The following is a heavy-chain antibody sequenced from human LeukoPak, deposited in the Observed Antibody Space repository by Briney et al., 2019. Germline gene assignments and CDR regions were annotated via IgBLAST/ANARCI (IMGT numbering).Heavy chain of an antibody. V-gene: IGHV3-74*01. CDR2: INRDGSVT. Sequence: GGSLRLSCAASGFTFSSYWMHWVRQAPGKGLVWVSRINRDGSVTNYADSVKGQFTISRDNAKNSLYLQMNSLRAEDTALYYCAKDGKNYFDYWGQGTLVTVSS. J-gene: IGHJ4*02. CDR1: GFTFSSYW. D-gene: IGHD1-26*01. CDR3: AKDGKNYFDY.